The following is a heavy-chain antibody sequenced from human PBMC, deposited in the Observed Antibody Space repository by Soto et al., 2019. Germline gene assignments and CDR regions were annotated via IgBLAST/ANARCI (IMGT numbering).Heavy chain of an antibody. CDR2: IYSGGST. CDR3: PGYGY. CDR1: GFSVTANY. D-gene: IGHD5-12*01. Sequence: EVQVVESGGGLIQPGGSLRLSCEVSGFSVTANYMSWVRQAPGKGLEWVSVIYSGGSTYYIDSVKGRFSISRDISKNTLYLHMTSLRAEDTAVYYCPGYGYWGQGTLVTVSS. J-gene: IGHJ4*02. V-gene: IGHV3-53*01.